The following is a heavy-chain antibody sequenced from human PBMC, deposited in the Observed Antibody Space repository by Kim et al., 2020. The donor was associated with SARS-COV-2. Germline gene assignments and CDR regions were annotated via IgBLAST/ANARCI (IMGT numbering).Heavy chain of an antibody. CDR1: GFTFSSYG. J-gene: IGHJ6*02. CDR3: AKDLPDYRDYYYYDLDV. D-gene: IGHD4-17*01. Sequence: GGSLRLSCVASGFTFSSYGIHWVRQAPGKGLEWVAVISYDGSIEYYGDSVKGRFTISRDSSKKTVFLQMNSLRVEDTAVYYCAKDLPDYRDYYYYDLDVWGRGTTVTVSS. CDR2: ISYDGSIE. V-gene: IGHV3-30*18.